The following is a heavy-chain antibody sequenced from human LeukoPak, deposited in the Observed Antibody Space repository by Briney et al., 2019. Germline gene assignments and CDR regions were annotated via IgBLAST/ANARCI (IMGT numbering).Heavy chain of an antibody. CDR3: AGESYGDHYFDY. CDR1: GLTFSSYS. V-gene: IGHV3-30-3*01. Sequence: GGSLRLSCAASGLTFSSYSMHWVRQAPGKGLEWVAVISKDGSIKFYADSVKGRFTISRDNSKNTLYLEMNSLRAEDTAVCYCAGESYGDHYFDYWGQGTLVTVSS. J-gene: IGHJ4*02. D-gene: IGHD4-17*01. CDR2: ISKDGSIK.